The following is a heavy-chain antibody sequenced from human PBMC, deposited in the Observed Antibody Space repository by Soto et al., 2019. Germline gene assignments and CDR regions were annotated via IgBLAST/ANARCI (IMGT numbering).Heavy chain of an antibody. CDR3: ARGYTFKYYYDSSGYYYFDY. J-gene: IGHJ4*02. V-gene: IGHV3-7*05. Sequence: GGSLRLSCAASGFTFSSYWMSWVRQAPGKGLEWVANIKQDGSEKYYVDSVKGRFTISRDNAKNSLYLQMNNLRAEDTAVYYCARGYTFKYYYDSSGYYYFDYWGQGTLVTVSS. CDR1: GFTFSSYW. D-gene: IGHD3-22*01. CDR2: IKQDGSEK.